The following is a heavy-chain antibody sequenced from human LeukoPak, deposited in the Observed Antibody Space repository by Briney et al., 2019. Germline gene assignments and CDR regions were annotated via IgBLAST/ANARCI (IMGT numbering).Heavy chain of an antibody. D-gene: IGHD1-26*01. CDR3: ARLADTTVANYYLDY. Sequence: PSETLSLTCTVSGASISNYFCSWIRQPPGKGLELIGYIFISGGTNYNPSLNRRVTMSEDRSRNHFSRELSSVTDADTAVYYCARLADTTVANYYLDYWGQGTLVTVSS. CDR1: GASISNYF. V-gene: IGHV4-4*09. J-gene: IGHJ4*02. CDR2: IFISGGT.